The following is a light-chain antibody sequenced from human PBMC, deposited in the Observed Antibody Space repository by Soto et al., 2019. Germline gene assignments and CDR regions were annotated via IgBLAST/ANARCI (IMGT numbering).Light chain of an antibody. V-gene: IGKV3-11*01. J-gene: IGKJ4*01. CDR1: QSVSSY. CDR2: DAS. CDR3: QQRSNWPALT. Sequence: EVVLKQSPATLPLSPGERATLACRASQSVSSYLAWYQQKPGQAPRLLIYDASNRATGVPARFIGSGSGTDFTLNISSLEPEDFAVYYCQQRSNWPALTFGGGTKVDLK.